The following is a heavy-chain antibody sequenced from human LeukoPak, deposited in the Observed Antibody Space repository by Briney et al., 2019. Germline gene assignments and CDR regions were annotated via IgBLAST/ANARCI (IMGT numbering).Heavy chain of an antibody. CDR3: ARKQPDYYYYGMDV. CDR2: IIPILGIA. D-gene: IGHD6-13*01. V-gene: IGHV1-69*04. Sequence: GASVKVSCKASGGTFSSYAISWVRQAPGQGLEWMGRIIPILGIANYAQKFQGRVTITADKSTSTAYMELSSLRSEDTAVYYCARKQPDYYYYGMDVWGQGTTVTVSS. CDR1: GGTFSSYA. J-gene: IGHJ6*02.